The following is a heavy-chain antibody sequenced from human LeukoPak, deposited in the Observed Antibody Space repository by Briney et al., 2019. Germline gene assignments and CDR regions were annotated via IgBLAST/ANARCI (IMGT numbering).Heavy chain of an antibody. V-gene: IGHV1-8*02. D-gene: IGHD6-13*01. J-gene: IGHJ6*02. Sequence: ASVKVSCKASGYTFTSYYMHWVRQAPGQGLEWMGWMNPNSGNTGYAQKFQGRVTMTRNTSISTAYMELSSLRSEDTAVYYCARASRWGNYYYYYYGMDVWGQGTTVTVSS. CDR3: ARASRWGNYYYYYYGMDV. CDR1: GYTFTSYY. CDR2: MNPNSGNT.